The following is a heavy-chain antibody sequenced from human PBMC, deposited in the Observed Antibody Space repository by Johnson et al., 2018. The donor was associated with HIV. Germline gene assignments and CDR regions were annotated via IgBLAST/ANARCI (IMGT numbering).Heavy chain of an antibody. CDR1: GFTFVDYG. V-gene: IGHV3-20*04. J-gene: IGHJ3*02. Sequence: VQLVESGGSVVRRGGFLSLSRTPSGFTFVDYGLSWAPPDPRQGPRWVAGPNWNGDYPGYADSLKGRFTFSSDNAKNSLYLQMNSLRAEDTALYFCARDGRGEQLVDQGDAFDIWGQGTMVTVSS. CDR2: PNWNGDYP. D-gene: IGHD6-6*01. CDR3: ARDGRGEQLVDQGDAFDI.